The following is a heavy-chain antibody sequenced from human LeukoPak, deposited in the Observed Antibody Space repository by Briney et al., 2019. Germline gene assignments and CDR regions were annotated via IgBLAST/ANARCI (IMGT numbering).Heavy chain of an antibody. CDR2: IRSDGSNQ. J-gene: IGHJ4*02. CDR1: GFIFSTYG. CDR3: VKDGGSGSYYGFDY. V-gene: IGHV3-30*02. D-gene: IGHD3-22*01. Sequence: GGSLRLSXAASGFIFSTYGMHWVRQAPGKGLEWVAFIRSDGSNQYYADSVKGRFTFSRDNSKNTLYLQMSSLGADDTAVYYCVKDGGSGSYYGFDYWGQGTLVTVSS.